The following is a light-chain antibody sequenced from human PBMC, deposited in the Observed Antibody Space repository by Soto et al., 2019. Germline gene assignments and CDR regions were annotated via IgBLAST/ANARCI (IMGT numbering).Light chain of an antibody. J-gene: IGKJ1*01. CDR1: QSITTY. V-gene: IGKV1-39*01. Sequence: DIQLTQSPSSLSASVGDRVTITCRASQSITTYLNWYQQKPGKAPKLLIYAASSLQSGVPSRFSGSGSGTDFTLTITSLQPGDSATYYCQQSYSPLWTFGQGTKVDIK. CDR2: AAS. CDR3: QQSYSPLWT.